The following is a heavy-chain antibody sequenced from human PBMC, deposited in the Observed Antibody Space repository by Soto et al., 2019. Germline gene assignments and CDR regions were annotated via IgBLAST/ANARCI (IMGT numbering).Heavy chain of an antibody. CDR3: ARVNDYGGLGIGLDP. Sequence: GGSLRLSCAASGITFSSYWMHWVRQAPGKGLVWVSRINSDGSSTNYADSVEGRFTISRDNAKNTLYLQMNSLRVEDTAVYYCARVNDYGGLGIGLDPWGQGTLVTVSS. V-gene: IGHV3-74*01. D-gene: IGHD4-17*01. J-gene: IGHJ5*02. CDR2: INSDGSST. CDR1: GITFSSYW.